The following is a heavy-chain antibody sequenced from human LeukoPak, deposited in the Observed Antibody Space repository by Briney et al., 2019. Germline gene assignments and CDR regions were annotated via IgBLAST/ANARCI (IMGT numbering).Heavy chain of an antibody. CDR1: GFSFSSYR. Sequence: GGSLRLSCAASGFSFSSYRMSWVRQAPGKGLEWVSAISGSGGSTYYADSVKGRFTISRDNSKNTLYLQMNSLRAEDTAVYYCAKLKTVTTRIYWGQGTLVTVSS. V-gene: IGHV3-23*01. D-gene: IGHD4-17*01. J-gene: IGHJ4*02. CDR3: AKLKTVTTRIY. CDR2: ISGSGGST.